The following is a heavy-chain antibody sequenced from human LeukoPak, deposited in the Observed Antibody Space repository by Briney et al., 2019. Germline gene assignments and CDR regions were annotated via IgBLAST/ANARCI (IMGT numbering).Heavy chain of an antibody. CDR1: GDSVSSNTAA. V-gene: IGHV6-1*01. Sequence: SQTLSLTCAISGDSVSSNTAAWNWIRQSPSRGLEWLGRTFYRSKWYNSYAVSVKSRITINPDTSKNHFSLQLNSVTPEDTAVYYCARAGFCSSSDCYSRFDYWGQGTLVTVSS. D-gene: IGHD2-2*03. J-gene: IGHJ4*01. CDR2: TFYRSKWYN. CDR3: ARAGFCSSSDCYSRFDY.